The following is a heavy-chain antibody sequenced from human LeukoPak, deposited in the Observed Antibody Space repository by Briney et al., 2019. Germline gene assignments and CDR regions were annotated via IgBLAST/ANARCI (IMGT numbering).Heavy chain of an antibody. J-gene: IGHJ6*03. CDR2: IYHSGST. V-gene: IGHV4-30-2*01. Sequence: SETLSLTCTVSGGSISSGGYYWSWIRQPPGKGLEWIGYIYHSGSTYYNPSLKSRVTISVDRSKNQFSLKLSSVTAADTAVYYCARVRGSSCSSASCYSNPYYYYYYYMDVWGKGTTVTVSS. CDR1: GGSISSGGYY. CDR3: ARVRGSSCSSASCYSNPYYYYYYYMDV. D-gene: IGHD2-2*01.